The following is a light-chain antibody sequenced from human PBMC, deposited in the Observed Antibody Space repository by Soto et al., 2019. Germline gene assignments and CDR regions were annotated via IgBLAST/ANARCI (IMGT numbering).Light chain of an antibody. CDR2: EVT. Sequence: QSALTQPASVSGSPGQSITISCTGTSSDVGFYNLISWYQQHPGKAPKVIIFEVTKRPSEVSDRISGSKSGNTASLTISGLQAEDEADYYCFSHTGVFGGGTKLTVL. CDR1: SSDVGFYNL. J-gene: IGLJ2*01. V-gene: IGLV2-23*02. CDR3: FSHTGV.